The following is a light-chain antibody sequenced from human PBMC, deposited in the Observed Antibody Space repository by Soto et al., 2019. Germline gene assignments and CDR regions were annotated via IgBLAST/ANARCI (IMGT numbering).Light chain of an antibody. V-gene: IGKV3-15*01. CDR3: QPYKNWPPRT. J-gene: IGKJ1*01. CDR2: DAS. CDR1: QSVSSD. Sequence: EIVMTQSVATLSVTLGERATLSCRASQSVSSDLAWYQQKPGQAPRLLIYDASTRASGIPARFSGSGSGTDFTLTISSLQSEDVGVCYCQPYKNWPPRTFGQGTKLDIK.